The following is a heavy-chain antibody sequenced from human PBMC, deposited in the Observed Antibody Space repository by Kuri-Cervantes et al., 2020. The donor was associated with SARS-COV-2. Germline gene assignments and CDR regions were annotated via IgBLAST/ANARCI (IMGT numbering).Heavy chain of an antibody. CDR1: GFTFSSYS. V-gene: IGHV3-21*01. D-gene: IGHD6-13*01. CDR3: ARAPYSSRWYRYYYGMDV. J-gene: IGHJ6*02. CDR2: ISSSSSYI. Sequence: GESLKISCAASGFTFSSYSMNWVRQAPGKGLEWVSSISSSSSYIYYADSVKGRFTISRDNAKNSLYLQMNSLRAEDTAVYYCARAPYSSRWYRYYYGMDVWGQGTTVTVSS.